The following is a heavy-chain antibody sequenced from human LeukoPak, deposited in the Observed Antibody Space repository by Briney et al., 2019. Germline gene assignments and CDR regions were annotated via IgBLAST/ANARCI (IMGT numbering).Heavy chain of an antibody. Sequence: GGSLRLSCAASEFTFSTYWMSWGRQAPGKGLEWVADIKQDGSEKYYVDSVKGRFTISRQNAKNSLFLQMNSLRAEDTAVYYCTTDITMIVVASNDYWGQGTLVTVSS. D-gene: IGHD3-22*01. V-gene: IGHV3-7*04. CDR1: EFTFSTYW. J-gene: IGHJ4*02. CDR2: IKQDGSEK. CDR3: TTDITMIVVASNDY.